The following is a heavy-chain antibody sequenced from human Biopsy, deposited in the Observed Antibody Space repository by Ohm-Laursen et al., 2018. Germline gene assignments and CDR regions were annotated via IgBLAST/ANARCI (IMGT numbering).Heavy chain of an antibody. CDR3: TCRYGDSPL. V-gene: IGHV3-23*01. J-gene: IGHJ3*01. CDR2: IRGSGLTT. CDR1: GFILNNYG. D-gene: IGHD4-17*01. Sequence: GSLRLSCTASGFILNNYGLSWVRQAPGKGLEWVSAIRGSGLTTFYTDSVKGRFTISRDNSKNTLSLQMNSLRAEDTAIYCCTCRYGDSPLWGQGTMVTVSS.